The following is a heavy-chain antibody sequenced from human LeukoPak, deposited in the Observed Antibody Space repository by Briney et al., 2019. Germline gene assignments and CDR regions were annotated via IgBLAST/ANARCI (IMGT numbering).Heavy chain of an antibody. V-gene: IGHV3-23*01. CDR3: AKDYKTTVTPNDY. Sequence: GGSLRLSCAASGFTFSSYAMSWVRQAPGKGLEWVSAISGGGGSTYYADSVKGRFTISRDNSKNTPYLQMNSLRAEDTAVYYCAKDYKTTVTPNDYWGQGTLVTVSS. J-gene: IGHJ4*02. D-gene: IGHD4-17*01. CDR2: ISGGGGST. CDR1: GFTFSSYA.